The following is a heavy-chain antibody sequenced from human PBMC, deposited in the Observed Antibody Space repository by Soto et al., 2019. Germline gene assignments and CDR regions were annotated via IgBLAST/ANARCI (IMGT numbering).Heavy chain of an antibody. Sequence: SETLALTCTVSGASISTQSWNWIRQAPGKGLEWIGYLYYSGTTNYNPSLKSRVTISADTSKNQVSLKLTSVTAADTAVYFCARGLSCSRYFESWCQGRLGTVSS. CDR1: GASISTQS. V-gene: IGHV4-59*11. D-gene: IGHD3-16*01. CDR3: ARGLSCSRYFES. J-gene: IGHJ4*02. CDR2: LYYSGTT.